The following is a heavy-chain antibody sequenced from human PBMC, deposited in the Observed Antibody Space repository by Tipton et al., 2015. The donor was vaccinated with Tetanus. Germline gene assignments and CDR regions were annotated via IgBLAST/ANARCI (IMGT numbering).Heavy chain of an antibody. Sequence: TLSLTCSVSGGSVRSGDYQWNWIRQPPGKGLEWLAYISNSGRTNSNYSLKSRITISQDKSKNQFSLRLTSVTAADTAVYYCARANYYDVLTGSLFYYGLNVWGRGTTVTVSS. CDR3: ARANYYDVLTGSLFYYGLNV. CDR1: GGSVRSGDYQ. D-gene: IGHD3-9*01. V-gene: IGHV4-61*08. J-gene: IGHJ6*02. CDR2: ISNSGRT.